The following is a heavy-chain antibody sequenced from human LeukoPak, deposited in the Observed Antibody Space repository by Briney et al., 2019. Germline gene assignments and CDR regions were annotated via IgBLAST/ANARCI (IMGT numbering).Heavy chain of an antibody. CDR2: IYYSGST. D-gene: IGHD4-11*01. V-gene: IGHV4-59*01. CDR1: GGSISSYY. J-gene: IGHJ4*02. Sequence: SETLSLTCTVSGGSISSYYWSWIRQPPGKGLEWIGYIYYSGSTNYNPPLKSRVTISVDTSKNQFSLKLSSVTAADTAVYYCARGGVTTAYYFDYWGQGTLVTVSS. CDR3: ARGGVTTAYYFDY.